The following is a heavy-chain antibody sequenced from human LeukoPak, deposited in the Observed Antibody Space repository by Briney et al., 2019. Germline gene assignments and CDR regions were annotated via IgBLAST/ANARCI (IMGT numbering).Heavy chain of an antibody. D-gene: IGHD2-2*01. V-gene: IGHV3-48*04. CDR1: GFTFSTYS. J-gene: IGHJ4*02. Sequence: GGSLRLSCAASGFTFSTYSMNWVRQAPGKGLEWVSYISSSSNTIYYVDSVKGRFTIFRDNGKDSLYLQMNSLRAEDTAVYYCAPGYCSSSSCTHYFEYWGQGTLVTVSS. CDR2: ISSSSNTI. CDR3: APGYCSSSSCTHYFEY.